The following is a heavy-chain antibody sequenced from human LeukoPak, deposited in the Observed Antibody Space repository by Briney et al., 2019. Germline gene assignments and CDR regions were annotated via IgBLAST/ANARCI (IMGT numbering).Heavy chain of an antibody. CDR1: GYIFTGYY. D-gene: IGHD6-19*01. CDR3: ARGRGWSVVDY. J-gene: IGHJ4*02. V-gene: IGHV1-2*02. Sequence: ASVKVSCKASGYIFTGYYMHWVRQAPGQGREWRGWINPNSGGTNYAQKFQGRVTMTRDTSISTAYMELSRLRSDDTAVYYCARGRGWSVVDYWGQGTLVTVSS. CDR2: INPNSGGT.